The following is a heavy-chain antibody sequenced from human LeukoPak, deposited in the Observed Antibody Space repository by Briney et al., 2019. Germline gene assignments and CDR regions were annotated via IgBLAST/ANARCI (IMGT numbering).Heavy chain of an antibody. CDR2: ISSNGGST. Sequence: PAGSLRLSCAASAFSVSSKYMSWVRQAPGKGLEYVSAISSNGGSTYYADSVKGRFTISRDNSKNTLYLQMSSLRAEDTAVYYCVKGYCSSISCFGDYWGQGTLVTFSS. V-gene: IGHV3-64D*09. D-gene: IGHD2-2*01. CDR1: AFSVSSKY. CDR3: VKGYCSSISCFGDY. J-gene: IGHJ4*02.